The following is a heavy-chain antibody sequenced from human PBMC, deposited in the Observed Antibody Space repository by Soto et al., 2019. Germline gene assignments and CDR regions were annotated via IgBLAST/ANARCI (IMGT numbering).Heavy chain of an antibody. CDR2: IYYSGST. D-gene: IGHD2-2*01. CDR1: SGSISSYY. Sequence: SETLSLTCTVSSGSISSYYWSWIRQPPGKGLEWIGYIYYSGSTNYNPSLKSRVTISVDTSKSQFSLKLSSVTAADTAVYYCARVRDCSSTSCYWLDYWGLGTLVTVSS. V-gene: IGHV4-59*08. CDR3: ARVRDCSSTSCYWLDY. J-gene: IGHJ4*02.